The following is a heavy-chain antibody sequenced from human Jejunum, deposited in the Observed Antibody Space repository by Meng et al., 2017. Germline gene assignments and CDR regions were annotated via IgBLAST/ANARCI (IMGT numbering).Heavy chain of an antibody. Sequence: QVPLQQWGAGLLKPSETLSLTCAVYGGSSSGFYFSWIRQPPGKGLEWIGEIHPSGSTDYNPSLKSRLTISLDTSKNQFSLSLNSATAADTGIYYCTRGTDRAKSGDYWGQGTLVTVSS. D-gene: IGHD1-14*01. CDR2: IHPSGST. CDR3: TRGTDRAKSGDY. J-gene: IGHJ4*02. CDR1: GGSSSGFY. V-gene: IGHV4-34*01.